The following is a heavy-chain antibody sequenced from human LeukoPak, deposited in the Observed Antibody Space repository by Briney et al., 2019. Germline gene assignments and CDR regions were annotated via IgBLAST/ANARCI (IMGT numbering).Heavy chain of an antibody. J-gene: IGHJ3*02. CDR2: IWYDGSNK. CDR1: GFTFSSYG. D-gene: IGHD2-21*02. CDR3: ARAPGYCGGDCYYHDAFDI. Sequence: GGSLRLSCAASGFTFSSYGMYWVRQAPGKGLEWVAVIWYDGSNKYYADSVKGRFTISRDNSRNTLYLQMNSLRAEDTAVYYCARAPGYCGGDCYYHDAFDIWGQGTMVTVSS. V-gene: IGHV3-33*01.